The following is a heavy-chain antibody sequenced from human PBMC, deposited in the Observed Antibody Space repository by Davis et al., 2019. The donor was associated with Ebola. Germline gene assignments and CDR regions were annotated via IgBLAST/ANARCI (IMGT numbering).Heavy chain of an antibody. Sequence: ASVKVSCKASGYTFTGYYMHWVRQVPGQGLEWIGRLNPNSGGTNYAQKFQGRVTMTRDTSISTAYMELSRLRSDDTAVYYCARDLLVGATSHWGQGTLVTVSS. CDR3: ARDLLVGATSH. V-gene: IGHV1-2*06. J-gene: IGHJ4*02. D-gene: IGHD1-26*01. CDR1: GYTFTGYY. CDR2: LNPNSGGT.